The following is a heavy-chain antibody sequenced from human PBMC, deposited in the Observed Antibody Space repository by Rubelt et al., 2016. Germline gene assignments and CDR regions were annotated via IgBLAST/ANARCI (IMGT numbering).Heavy chain of an antibody. CDR2: IIPILGIA. Sequence: QVQLVQSGAEVKKPGSSVKVSCKASGGTFSSYAISWVRQAPGQGLEWMGRIIPILGIANYATKFQGRVTITADKSTSTAYMELSSLRSEDTAVYYCARDGTGDPPDYWGQGTLVTVSS. V-gene: IGHV1-69*09. D-gene: IGHD7-27*01. CDR1: GGTFSSYA. J-gene: IGHJ4*02. CDR3: ARDGTGDPPDY.